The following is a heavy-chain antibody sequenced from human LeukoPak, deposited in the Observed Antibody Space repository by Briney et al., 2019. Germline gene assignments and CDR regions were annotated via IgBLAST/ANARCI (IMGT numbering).Heavy chain of an antibody. V-gene: IGHV6-1*01. CDR3: VRVAVFGTDWLDP. Sequence: SQTLSLTCAISGDSVSSNSAAWHWIRQSPSRGLEWLGRTYYRSKWYNDYAISVKGRITINPDTSKNQFSLHLNSVTPEDTAVYYCVRVAVFGTDWLDPWGQGTLVTVSS. D-gene: IGHD6-19*01. J-gene: IGHJ5*02. CDR1: GDSVSSNSAA. CDR2: TYYRSKWYN.